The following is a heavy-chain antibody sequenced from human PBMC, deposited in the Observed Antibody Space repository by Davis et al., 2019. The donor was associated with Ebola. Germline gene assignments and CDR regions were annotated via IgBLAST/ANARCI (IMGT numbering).Heavy chain of an antibody. Sequence: GESLKISCAASGFSFSSYWMSWVRQAPGKGLEWVANIKQDGSEKYYVDSVEGRFTISRDNAKNSLYLQMNSLRAEDTAVYYCARDPGEYSSFLSYYYGMDVWGQGTTVTVSS. CDR3: ARDPGEYSSFLSYYYGMDV. CDR1: GFSFSSYW. V-gene: IGHV3-7*01. D-gene: IGHD6-6*01. CDR2: IKQDGSEK. J-gene: IGHJ6*02.